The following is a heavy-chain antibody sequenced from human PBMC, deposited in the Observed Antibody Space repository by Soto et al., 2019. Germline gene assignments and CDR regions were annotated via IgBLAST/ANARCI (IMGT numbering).Heavy chain of an antibody. Sequence: QVHFLQSGAEVKKPGASVKVSCKASGYSITNYGLHWVRQAPGQKFEWVGWINPDKGNTKYSQKFQGRVTITRDTSARTAYLELGSLMSEDTAVYYSARDSGIVALYALDVWGQGTTVTVSS. D-gene: IGHD2-15*01. J-gene: IGHJ6*02. CDR3: ARDSGIVALYALDV. CDR2: INPDKGNT. V-gene: IGHV1-3*01. CDR1: GYSITNYG.